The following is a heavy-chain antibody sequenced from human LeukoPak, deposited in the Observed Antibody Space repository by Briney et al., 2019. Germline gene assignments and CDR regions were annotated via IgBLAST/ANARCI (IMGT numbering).Heavy chain of an antibody. J-gene: IGHJ4*02. Sequence: PGGSLRLSCAASGFTFSIYAMHWVRQAPGKGLEWVAVISYDGSNKYYADSVKGRFTISRDNSKNTLYLQMNSLRAEDTAVYYCAREGDYYDSSGYYSDWGQGTLVTVSS. V-gene: IGHV3-30-3*01. CDR1: GFTFSIYA. CDR2: ISYDGSNK. CDR3: AREGDYYDSSGYYSD. D-gene: IGHD3-22*01.